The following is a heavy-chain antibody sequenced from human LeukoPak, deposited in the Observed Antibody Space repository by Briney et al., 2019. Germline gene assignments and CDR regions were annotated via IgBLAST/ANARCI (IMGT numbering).Heavy chain of an antibody. V-gene: IGHV4-4*07. CDR3: ARHFKTSTWTSGKDV. J-gene: IGHJ6*02. D-gene: IGHD6-13*01. CDR1: GGSISTYY. Sequence: SETLSLTCTVSGGSISTYYWSWIRQPAGKGLEWIGRMYTSGTTKYNPSLKSRVTMSVDTSNNQFSLKLSSVTAADTAVYYCARHFKTSTWTSGKDVWGQGTTVTVSS. CDR2: MYTSGTT.